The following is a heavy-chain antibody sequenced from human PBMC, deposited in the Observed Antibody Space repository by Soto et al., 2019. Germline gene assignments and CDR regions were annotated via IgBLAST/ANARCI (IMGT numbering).Heavy chain of an antibody. Sequence: PSETLSLTCAVSGGSISSGGYSWCWIRQPPGKGLEWIGYIYHSGSTYYNPSLKSRVTISVDRSKNQFSLKLRSVTAAATAVYYCARSIAAGNYHYYGMNVWGQGTTVTVSS. CDR1: GGSISSGGYS. J-gene: IGHJ6*02. D-gene: IGHD6-13*01. CDR2: IYHSGST. V-gene: IGHV4-30-2*01. CDR3: ARSIAAGNYHYYGMNV.